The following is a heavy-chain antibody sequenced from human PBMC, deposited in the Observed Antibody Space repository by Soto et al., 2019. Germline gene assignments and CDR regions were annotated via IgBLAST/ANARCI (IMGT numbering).Heavy chain of an antibody. V-gene: IGHV4-39*01. CDR2: IYYSGST. D-gene: IGHD6-19*01. Sequence: SETLSLTCTVSGGSISSSSYYWGWIRQPPGKGLEWIGSIYYSGSTYYNPSLKSRVTISVDTSKNQFSLKLSSVTAADTAVYYCARFAYNSVSYWFDPWGQGTLVTVAS. J-gene: IGHJ5*02. CDR1: GGSISSSSYY. CDR3: ARFAYNSVSYWFDP.